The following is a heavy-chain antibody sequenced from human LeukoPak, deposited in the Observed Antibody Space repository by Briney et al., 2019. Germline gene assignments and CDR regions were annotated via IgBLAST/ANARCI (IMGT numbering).Heavy chain of an antibody. CDR1: GLPYSDYY. CDR3: ARGGRVHYYYMDV. D-gene: IGHD1-1*01. Sequence: PGEPLRLSHAASGLPYSDYYLRWIRPAPAKGLAWVSYISSSGSTIYYADSVKGRFTISRDNAKNSLYLQMNSLRAEDTAVYYCARGGRVHYYYMDVWGKGTTVTVSS. V-gene: IGHV3-11*01. J-gene: IGHJ6*03. CDR2: ISSSGSTI.